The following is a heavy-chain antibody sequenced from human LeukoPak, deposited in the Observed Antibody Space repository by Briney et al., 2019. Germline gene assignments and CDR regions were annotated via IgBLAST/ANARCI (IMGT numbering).Heavy chain of an antibody. J-gene: IGHJ4*02. CDR2: ISPSGDIT. Sequence: PGGSLRLSCAAYGFTFSNHGMDWVRQAPGKGLEWVSGISPSGDITYYADSVKGRFTISRDNSKNTLYLEVIRLTPEGSAVYYCAKDDAWLRFGEWSQGTLVTVSS. CDR3: AKDDAWLRFGE. CDR1: GFTFSNHG. D-gene: IGHD5-12*01. V-gene: IGHV3-23*01.